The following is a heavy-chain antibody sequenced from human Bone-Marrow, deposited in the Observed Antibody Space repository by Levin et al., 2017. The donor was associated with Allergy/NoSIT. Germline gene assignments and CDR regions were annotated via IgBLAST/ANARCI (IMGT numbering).Heavy chain of an antibody. CDR1: GGSISSHY. V-gene: IGHV4-59*11. D-gene: IGHD2-15*01. Sequence: SETLSLTCTVSGGSISSHYWSWVRQSPGKGLEWIGHIYFGGSTRYNPSLKSRVTISLGTSRRQFSLRLSSVTAADTAVYYCARALRETCRGVPCYSFDYWGQGAPVTVSS. J-gene: IGHJ4*02. CDR2: IYFGGST. CDR3: ARALRETCRGVPCYSFDY.